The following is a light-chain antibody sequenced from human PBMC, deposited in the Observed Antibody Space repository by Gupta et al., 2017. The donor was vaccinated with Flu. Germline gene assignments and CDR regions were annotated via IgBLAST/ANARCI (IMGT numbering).Light chain of an antibody. J-gene: IGLJ3*02. Sequence: NFMLTQPHSVSESPGKTVTISCTRSSGSIASNFVQWYQQRPGRAPTTVIYEDNQRPYGVLDRFSGSIDRSSNSASLTISGLKIEDEADYYCQSFDNNTPWVFGGGTKLTVL. CDR3: QSFDNNTPWV. CDR1: SGSIASNF. V-gene: IGLV6-57*03. CDR2: EDN.